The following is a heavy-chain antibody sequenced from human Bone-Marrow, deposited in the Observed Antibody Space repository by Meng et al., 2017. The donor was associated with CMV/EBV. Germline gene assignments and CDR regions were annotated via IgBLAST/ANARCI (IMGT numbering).Heavy chain of an antibody. CDR3: AKTYYDFRSGYKGPFDY. CDR1: FTFSIFG. Sequence: FTFSIFGMHWVRQTPSKGLEWVAFIRYDGSNNYYADSVKGRFTISRDNSKNTLYLQMNSLRAEDTAVYHCAKTYYDFRSGYKGPFDYWGQGTLVTVSS. D-gene: IGHD3-3*01. CDR2: IRYDGSNN. V-gene: IGHV3-30*02. J-gene: IGHJ4*02.